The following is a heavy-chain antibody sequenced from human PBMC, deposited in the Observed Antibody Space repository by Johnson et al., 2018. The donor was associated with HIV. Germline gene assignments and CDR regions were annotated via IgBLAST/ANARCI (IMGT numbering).Heavy chain of an antibody. Sequence: QVQLVESGGVLVQPGRSLRLSCAASGFTFSRFALHWVRQAPGKGLEWVALISYDGSNKYYADSVKGRFTISRDNSKNTLYLQMNSLRAEDTAVYYCAREGTLGAFDIWGQGTMVTVSS. J-gene: IGHJ3*02. V-gene: IGHV3-30-3*01. CDR2: ISYDGSNK. D-gene: IGHD1-1*01. CDR1: GFTFSRFA. CDR3: AREGTLGAFDI.